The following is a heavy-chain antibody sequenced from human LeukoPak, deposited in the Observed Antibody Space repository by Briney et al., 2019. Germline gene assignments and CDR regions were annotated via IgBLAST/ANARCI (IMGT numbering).Heavy chain of an antibody. D-gene: IGHD6-19*01. V-gene: IGHV4-59*11. J-gene: IGHJ4*02. CDR3: ARAAGYSSGWYMSAYFDY. Sequence: PSETLSLTCTVSGGSISSHYWSWIRQPPGKGLEWIGYIYYSGSTNYNPSLKSRVTISVDTSKNQFPLKLSSVTAADTAVYYCARAAGYSSGWYMSAYFDYWGQGTLVTVSS. CDR1: GGSISSHY. CDR2: IYYSGST.